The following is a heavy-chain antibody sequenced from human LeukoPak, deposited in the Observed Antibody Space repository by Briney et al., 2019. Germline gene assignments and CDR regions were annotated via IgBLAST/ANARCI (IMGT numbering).Heavy chain of an antibody. CDR3: ARAVVTAIPARFEP. J-gene: IGHJ5*02. D-gene: IGHD2-21*02. CDR1: GYSFTSYW. CDR2: IYPGDSDT. V-gene: IGHV5-51*01. Sequence: GESLKISCKGPGYSFTSYWIGWVRQMPGKGLEWMGIIYPGDSDTRYSPSFQGQVTISAHKSISTAYLQWSSLKASDTAMYYCARAVVTAIPARFEPWGQGNLVTVSS.